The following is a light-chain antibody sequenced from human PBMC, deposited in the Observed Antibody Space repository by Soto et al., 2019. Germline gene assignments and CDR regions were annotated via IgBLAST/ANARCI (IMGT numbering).Light chain of an antibody. J-gene: IGKJ4*01. CDR2: DAS. CDR1: QRVSSY. V-gene: IGKV3-11*01. Sequence: DIVLTQSPATLSLSPGERATLSCRASQRVSSYLAWYQQKPGQAPRLLISDASNRATGIPAMFSGSGSGTDFTLTISSLEPEDFAIYYCQQRGNWPLTFGGGTKVDIK. CDR3: QQRGNWPLT.